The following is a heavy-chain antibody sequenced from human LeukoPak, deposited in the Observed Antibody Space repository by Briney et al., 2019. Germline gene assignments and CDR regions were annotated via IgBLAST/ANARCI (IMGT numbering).Heavy chain of an antibody. CDR2: IRPDGNNK. V-gene: IGHV3-30*02. J-gene: IGHJ4*02. CDR1: GFTLSIYW. CDR3: ANIRGVITDVDY. D-gene: IGHD3-10*01. Sequence: GGSLRLPRAASGFTLSIYWMIGVRQAPGRGVVYGAFIRPDGNNKNYPDPGKVRFTICRDNSKNTLYLHMNSLRAADTAVSYCANIRGVITDVDYWGQGTLVTVSS.